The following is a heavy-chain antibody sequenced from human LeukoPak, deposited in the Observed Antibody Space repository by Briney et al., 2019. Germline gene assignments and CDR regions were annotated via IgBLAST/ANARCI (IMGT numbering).Heavy chain of an antibody. Sequence: GSXRLSCAAXGFIXSHXYMTWFRQAPGXGLEWISVIYIDGTTYYADSVKGRFTISRDQANNTLYLQMNTLRDEDTVVYYCARGPRYSFYWGQGTLVSVSS. J-gene: IGHJ4*02. CDR2: IYIDGTT. V-gene: IGHV3-53*01. CDR1: GFIXSHXY. D-gene: IGHD6-13*01. CDR3: ARGPRYSFY.